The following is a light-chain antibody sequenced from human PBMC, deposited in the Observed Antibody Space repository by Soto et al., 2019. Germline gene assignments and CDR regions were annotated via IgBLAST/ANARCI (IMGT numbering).Light chain of an antibody. V-gene: IGKV3-11*01. CDR3: QRRSNWPLT. CDR2: DAS. J-gene: IGKJ5*01. Sequence: EIVLTQSPATLYLSPGERATLSCRASQSVSSYLAWYQQKAGQAPRLLIYDASNRATGIPARFSGSGSGTDVTLTISSLEPEDFAVYFCQRRSNWPLTFGQGTRLEI. CDR1: QSVSSY.